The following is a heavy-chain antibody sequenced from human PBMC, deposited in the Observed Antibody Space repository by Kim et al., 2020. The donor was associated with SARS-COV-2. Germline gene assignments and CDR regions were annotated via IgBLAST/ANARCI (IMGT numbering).Heavy chain of an antibody. D-gene: IGHD6-19*01. Sequence: GGSLRHSCAASGFTFSNYAIHWVRQAPGKGLEYVSAISVYGGNTYYADSVKGRFIVSRDNSKNTLHLQMGSLRVEDMAIYYCARVIPVAGSRGYFDYWG. V-gene: IGHV3-64*02. CDR1: GFTFSNYA. CDR2: ISVYGGNT. J-gene: IGHJ4*01. CDR3: ARVIPVAGSRGYFDY.